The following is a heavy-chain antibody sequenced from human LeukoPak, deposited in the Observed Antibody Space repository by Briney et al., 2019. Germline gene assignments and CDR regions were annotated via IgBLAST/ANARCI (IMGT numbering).Heavy chain of an antibody. CDR2: IHYSGRT. J-gene: IGHJ4*02. CDR3: ATLRGSSSAVFDY. CDR1: GGSISSDY. V-gene: IGHV4-59*08. D-gene: IGHD2-2*01. Sequence: SETLSLTCTVSGGSISSDYWSWIRQPPGKGLEWIGYIHYSGRTNYNPSLRSRITISVDTSKTQFSLKLSSVTAADTAVYYCATLRGSSSAVFDYWGQGTLVTVSS.